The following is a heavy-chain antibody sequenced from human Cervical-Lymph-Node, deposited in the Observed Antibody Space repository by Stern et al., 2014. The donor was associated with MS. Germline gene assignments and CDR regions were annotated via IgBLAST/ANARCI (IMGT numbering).Heavy chain of an antibody. D-gene: IGHD1-26*01. CDR3: AYDSGSYFFDY. Sequence: VQLEESGGGVVQPGRSLRLSCAASGFTFSSYAMHWVRQAPGKGLEWVAVISPDGNNKYYADSVKGRFTISRDNSQKRLYLQVDSLRVEDTAVFYCAYDSGSYFFDYWGQGTLLTVSS. V-gene: IGHV3-30*01. CDR1: GFTFSSYA. J-gene: IGHJ4*02. CDR2: ISPDGNNK.